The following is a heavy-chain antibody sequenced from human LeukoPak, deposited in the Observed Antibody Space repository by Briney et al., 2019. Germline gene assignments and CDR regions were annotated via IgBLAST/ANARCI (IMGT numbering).Heavy chain of an antibody. D-gene: IGHD3-22*01. CDR1: GCTFTGYY. CDR3: PRARYYHDSSGSPNDY. CDR2: INPNSGGT. Sequence: ASVKVSCKASGCTFTGYYMHWVRQAPGQGLEWMGWINPNSGGTNYAQKFQGRVTMTRDTSISTAYMELSRLRSDDTAVYYCPRARYYHDSSGSPNDYWGQGTLVTVSS. J-gene: IGHJ4*02. V-gene: IGHV1-2*02.